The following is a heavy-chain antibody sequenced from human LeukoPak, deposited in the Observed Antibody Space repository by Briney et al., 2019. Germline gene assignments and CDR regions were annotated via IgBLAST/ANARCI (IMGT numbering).Heavy chain of an antibody. CDR3: ARGYPGYMDV. J-gene: IGHJ6*03. V-gene: IGHV3-30*01. CDR1: GFTFSSYA. D-gene: IGHD3-16*02. CDR2: ISYDGSNK. Sequence: GGSLSLSCAASGFTFSSYAMNWVRQAPGKGLEWVAVISYDGSNKYYADSVKGRFTISRDNSKNTLYLQMNSLRAEDTAVYYCARGYPGYMDVWGKGTTVTVSS.